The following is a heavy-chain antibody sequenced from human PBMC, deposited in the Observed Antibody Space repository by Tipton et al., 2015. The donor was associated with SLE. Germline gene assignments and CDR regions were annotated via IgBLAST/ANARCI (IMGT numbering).Heavy chain of an antibody. V-gene: IGHV4-31*03. CDR3: AGHWNGGDAFDI. J-gene: IGHJ3*02. CDR2: CHYSGGA. Sequence: TLSLTCNVSGGSMRSGGYYWSWFRQQPGKGLEWVGQCHYSGGAKYSPSLKSRVAISVDTSKNQFSLSLTSVAVADTAVYYFAGHWNGGDAFDIWGQGTVVTVSS. D-gene: IGHD2-15*01. CDR1: GGSMRSGGYY.